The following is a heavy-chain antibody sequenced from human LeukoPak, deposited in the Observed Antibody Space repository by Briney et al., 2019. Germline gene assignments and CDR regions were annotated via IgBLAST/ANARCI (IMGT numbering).Heavy chain of an antibody. Sequence: PSETLSLTCTVSGGSISSGSYYWSWIRQPAGKGLEWIGRIYTSGSTNYNPSLNSRVTISVATSKNQFSLKLSSVTAADTAVYYCARDSGSWDYYDSSGYQYFQHWGQGTLVTVSS. D-gene: IGHD3-22*01. V-gene: IGHV4-61*02. J-gene: IGHJ1*01. CDR3: ARDSGSWDYYDSSGYQYFQH. CDR1: GGSISSGSYY. CDR2: IYTSGST.